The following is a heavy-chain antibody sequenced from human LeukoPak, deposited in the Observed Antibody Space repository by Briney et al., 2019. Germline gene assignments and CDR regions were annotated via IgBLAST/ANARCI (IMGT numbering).Heavy chain of an antibody. D-gene: IGHD6-13*01. CDR1: GFTFSSYW. CDR2: IKQDGSEK. CDR3: ARVSTAAGIGFDP. V-gene: IGHV3-7*03. J-gene: IGHJ5*02. Sequence: GGSLRLSCAASGFTFSSYWMSWVRQAPGKGLEWVANIKQDGSEKYYVDSVKGRFTISRDNAKNSLYLQMNSLRAEDTAVYYCARVSTAAGIGFDPWGQGTLVTVSS.